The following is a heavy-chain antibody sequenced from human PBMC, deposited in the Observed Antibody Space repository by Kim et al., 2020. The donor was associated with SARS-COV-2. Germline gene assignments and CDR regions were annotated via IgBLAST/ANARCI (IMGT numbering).Heavy chain of an antibody. Sequence: SETLSLTCAVYGESFSGYYWSWIRQPPGKGLEWIGEINHSGSTNYNPSLKSRVTISVDTSKNQLSRKLSSVTAADTAVYYCARGHYYDSSGYYHFFDYWGQGVLVTVSS. J-gene: IGHJ4*02. D-gene: IGHD3-22*01. CDR1: GESFSGYY. CDR2: INHSGST. CDR3: ARGHYYDSSGYYHFFDY. V-gene: IGHV4-34*01.